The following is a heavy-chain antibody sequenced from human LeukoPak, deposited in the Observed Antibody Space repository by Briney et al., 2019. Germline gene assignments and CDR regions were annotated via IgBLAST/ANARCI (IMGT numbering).Heavy chain of an antibody. CDR2: IIPIFGTA. CDR3: ASPPEDIVGGAFDY. D-gene: IGHD2-15*01. CDR1: GGTFSSYA. Sequence: ASVKVSCKASGGTFSSYAISWVRQAPGQGLEWMGGIIPIFGTANYAQKLQGRVTITADKSTSAAYMELSSLRSEDTAVYYCASPPEDIVGGAFDYWGQGTLVTVSS. V-gene: IGHV1-69*06. J-gene: IGHJ4*02.